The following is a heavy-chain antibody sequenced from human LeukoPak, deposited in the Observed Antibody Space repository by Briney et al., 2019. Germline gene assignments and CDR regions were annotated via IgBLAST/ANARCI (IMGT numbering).Heavy chain of an antibody. CDR2: IYYSGNT. CDR3: MRHEEEDGYNAKPFDF. V-gene: IGHV4-39*01. CDR1: GGSISNSNYY. J-gene: IGHJ4*02. Sequence: KPSETLSLTRTVSGGSISNSNYYWGWVRQPPGKGLEWIGTIYYSGNTYYTPSLKSRVSISVDTSKNQFSLRLSSVTAADTAVYFCMRHEEEDGYNAKPFDFWGQGALVTVSS. D-gene: IGHD5-24*01.